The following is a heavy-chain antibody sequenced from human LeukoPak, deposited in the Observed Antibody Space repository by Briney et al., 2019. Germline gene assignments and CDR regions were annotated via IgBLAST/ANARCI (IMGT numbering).Heavy chain of an antibody. V-gene: IGHV4-38-2*02. CDR2: IYHSGST. CDR3: AREVGYCSSTSCPAIYYYYYYMDV. J-gene: IGHJ6*03. CDR1: GYSISSGYY. Sequence: SETLSLTCAVSGYSISSGYYWGWIRQPPGKGLEWIGSIYHSGSTYSNPSLKSRVTISVDTSKNQFSLKLSSVTAADTAVYYCAREVGYCSSTSCPAIYYYYYYMDVWGKGTTVTVSS. D-gene: IGHD2-2*01.